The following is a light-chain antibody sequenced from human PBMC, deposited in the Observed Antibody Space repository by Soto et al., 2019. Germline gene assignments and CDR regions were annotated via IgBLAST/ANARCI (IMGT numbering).Light chain of an antibody. CDR1: QSITSNY. V-gene: IGKV3-20*01. Sequence: EIVLTQSPGTLSLSPGERATLSCRASQSITSNYLAWYQQKPGQAPRLLIYLASNRAAGIPDRFSGSGYRADFTLTINRLGPEDFAVYLCQQYGSSPWPFGEGTKVHIK. J-gene: IGKJ1*01. CDR3: QQYGSSPWP. CDR2: LAS.